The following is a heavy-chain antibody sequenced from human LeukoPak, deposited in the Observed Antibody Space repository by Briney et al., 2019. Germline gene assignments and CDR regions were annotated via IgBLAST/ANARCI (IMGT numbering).Heavy chain of an antibody. CDR2: IRYDGSNK. CDR3: AKEYSGYDYAFDY. D-gene: IGHD5-12*01. Sequence: SGGSLRLSRAAAGIPFSSYGMHWVRQAPGKGLEWVAFIRYDGSNKYYADSVKGRFTISRDNSKNTLYLQMNSLRAQDTAVYYCAKEYSGYDYAFDYRGQGTLVTV. V-gene: IGHV3-30*02. CDR1: GIPFSSYG. J-gene: IGHJ4*02.